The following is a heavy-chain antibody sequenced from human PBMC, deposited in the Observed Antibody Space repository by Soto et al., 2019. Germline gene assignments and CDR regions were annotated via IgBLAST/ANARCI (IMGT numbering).Heavy chain of an antibody. J-gene: IGHJ4*02. Sequence: PGGSLRLSCTASGVTFRNYVMSWVRQAPGRGLEWVSYIMPGSSHIFYADSVKGRFTISRDNAKNSLYLQMNSLRAEDTAVYYCARDSGYSYGPFDYWGQGTLVTVSS. D-gene: IGHD5-18*01. CDR1: GVTFRNYV. CDR3: ARDSGYSYGPFDY. CDR2: IMPGSSHI. V-gene: IGHV3-48*01.